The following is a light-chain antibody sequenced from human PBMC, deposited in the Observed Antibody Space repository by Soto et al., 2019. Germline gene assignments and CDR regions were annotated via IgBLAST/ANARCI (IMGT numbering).Light chain of an antibody. Sequence: GLTQSPATVSLSPGERATLSCRASQSIHTSLAWYQQKPGQPPRLVVYDSTLRANGVPDRFGGSRSGTEFTLTINNLEPEDFAVYYCQQRTVWPPITFGQGTRLAIK. CDR2: DST. J-gene: IGKJ5*01. CDR3: QQRTVWPPIT. CDR1: QSIHTS. V-gene: IGKV3-11*01.